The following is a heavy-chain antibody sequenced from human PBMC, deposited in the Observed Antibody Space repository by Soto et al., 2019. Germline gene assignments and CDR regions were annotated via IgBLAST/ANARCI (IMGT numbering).Heavy chain of an antibody. CDR2: TSAYNGNT. D-gene: IGHD2-15*01. V-gene: IGHV1-18*01. CDR1: GFSFVDYS. J-gene: IGHJ4*02. CDR3: VRLPCGGWTCYPPTFDY. Sequence: QVQLMQSGAEVKTPGASVMVSCKASGFSFVDYSFTWVRQAPGQGLEWMGWTSAYNGNTKYAQKFPGRVTMTTDTSTGTAYMELRSLRSDDTALYFCVRLPCGGWTCYPPTFDYWGQGTLVTVSS.